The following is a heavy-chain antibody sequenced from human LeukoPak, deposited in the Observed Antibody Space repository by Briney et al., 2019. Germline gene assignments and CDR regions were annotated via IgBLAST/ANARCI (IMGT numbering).Heavy chain of an antibody. Sequence: ASVKVSCKAPGYTFTSYGISWVRQAPGQGLEWMGWISAYNGNTNYAQKLQGRVTMTTDTSTSTAYMELRSLRSDDTAVYYCAREKRGYSYGYLDYWGQGTLVTVSS. J-gene: IGHJ4*02. CDR2: ISAYNGNT. V-gene: IGHV1-18*04. CDR1: GYTFTSYG. D-gene: IGHD5-18*01. CDR3: AREKRGYSYGYLDY.